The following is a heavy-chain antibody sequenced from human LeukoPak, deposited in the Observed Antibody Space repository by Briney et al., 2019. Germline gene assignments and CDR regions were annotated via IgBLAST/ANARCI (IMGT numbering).Heavy chain of an antibody. Sequence: GGSLRLSCAASGFTFSCYRLNWVRPPPGKGLAWVASISRSSSYIYYADSVKGRFTISRDNAKNSLYLQMNSLRAEDTAVYYCARGEVVVVAAKGALSWFDPWGQGTLVTVSS. CDR2: ISRSSSYI. J-gene: IGHJ5*02. CDR1: GFTFSCYR. D-gene: IGHD2-15*01. V-gene: IGHV3-21*01. CDR3: ARGEVVVVAAKGALSWFDP.